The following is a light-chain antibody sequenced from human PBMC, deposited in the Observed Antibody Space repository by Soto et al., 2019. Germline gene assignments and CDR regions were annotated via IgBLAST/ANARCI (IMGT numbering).Light chain of an antibody. V-gene: IGKV4-1*01. CDR3: QQYYSTPRT. CDR1: QSVLYSYNNKNY. Sequence: DIVMTQSPDSLAVSLGERATINCKSSQSVLYSYNNKNYLAWYQQKPGQPPKLLIYWASTRESGVPDRFSGSGSGTEFNIKISSLQAEDGGVYYCQQYYSTPRTFGQGTKVEIK. J-gene: IGKJ1*01. CDR2: WAS.